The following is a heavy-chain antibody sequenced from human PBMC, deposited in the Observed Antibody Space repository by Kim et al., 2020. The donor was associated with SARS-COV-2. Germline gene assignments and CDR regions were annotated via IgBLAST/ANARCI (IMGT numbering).Heavy chain of an antibody. V-gene: IGHV1-3*01. CDR1: GYTLTSYA. J-gene: IGHJ5*02. CDR2: INAGNGNT. Sequence: ASVKVSCKASGYTLTSYAMHWVRQAPGQRLEWMGWINAGNGNTKYSQKFQGRVTITRDTSASTAYMELSSLRSEDTAVYYCARISREMATIFPSNWFDPWFDPWGQGTLVTVSS. D-gene: IGHD5-12*01. CDR3: ARISREMATIFPSNWFDPWFDP.